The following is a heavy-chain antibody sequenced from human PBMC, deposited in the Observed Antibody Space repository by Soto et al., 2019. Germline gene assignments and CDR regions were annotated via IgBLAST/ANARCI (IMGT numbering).Heavy chain of an antibody. D-gene: IGHD3-22*01. V-gene: IGHV5-51*01. CDR2: IYAGDSDT. J-gene: IGHJ4*02. CDR3: ASNYYDSSGYFR. Sequence: GESLKISCKGSGYSFNTYWMAWVRQVPGKGLEWMGIIYAGDSDTRYSPSFQGQVTISVDKSSSTAYLQWSSLKASDTAMYYCASNYYDSSGYFRWGQGTLVTVSS. CDR1: GYSFNTYW.